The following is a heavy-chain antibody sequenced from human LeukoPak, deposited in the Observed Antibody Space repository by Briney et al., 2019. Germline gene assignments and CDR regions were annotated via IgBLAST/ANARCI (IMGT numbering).Heavy chain of an antibody. Sequence: SETLSLTCTVSGGSISSYYWNWVRQPPGKGLEWIGNIYYSGSTNYNPSLKSRVTISLDTSKFQFSLRLNSVTAADTAVYYCARRYYYNLGSFPFDFWGQGTLVTVSS. CDR1: GGSISSYY. D-gene: IGHD3-10*01. J-gene: IGHJ4*02. CDR3: ARRYYYNLGSFPFDF. V-gene: IGHV4-59*12. CDR2: IYYSGST.